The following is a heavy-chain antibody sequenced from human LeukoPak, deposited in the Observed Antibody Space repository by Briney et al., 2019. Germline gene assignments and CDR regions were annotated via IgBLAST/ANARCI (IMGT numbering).Heavy chain of an antibody. CDR2: ISSSSSYI. Sequence: PGGSLRLSCAASGFTFSSYSMNWVRQAPGKGLEWVSSISSSSSYIYYADSVKGRFTISRDNARKSLYLQMNSLRAEDTAVYYCAKGRARYCSGGSCYSSDYWGQGTLVTVSS. CDR1: GFTFSSYS. V-gene: IGHV3-21*01. D-gene: IGHD2-15*01. CDR3: AKGRARYCSGGSCYSSDY. J-gene: IGHJ4*02.